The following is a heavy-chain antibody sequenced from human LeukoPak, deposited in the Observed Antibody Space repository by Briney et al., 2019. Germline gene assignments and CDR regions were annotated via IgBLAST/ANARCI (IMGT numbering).Heavy chain of an antibody. J-gene: IGHJ4*02. D-gene: IGHD1-26*01. CDR1: GGSITTTNW. Sequence: SETLSLTCAVSGGSITTTNWWSWVRQPPGKGLEWIGEVHLNGATNYNPSLESRFSMSIDKSNNHLSLEVTSVTAADTAMYYCTSEGGAFSPFGFWGQGTLVTVSS. CDR3: TSEGGAFSPFGF. CDR2: VHLNGAT. V-gene: IGHV4-4*02.